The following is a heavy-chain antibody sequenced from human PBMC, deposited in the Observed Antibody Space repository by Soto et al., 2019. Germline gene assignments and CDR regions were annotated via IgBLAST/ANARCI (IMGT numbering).Heavy chain of an antibody. J-gene: IGHJ4*02. D-gene: IGHD3-22*01. V-gene: IGHV4-61*01. CDR2: IYYSGST. Sequence: SETLSLTCTVSGGSVSSGSYYWSWIRQPPGKGLEWIGYIYYSGSTNYNPSLKSRVTISVDTSKNQFSLKLSSVTAADTAAYYCARDNGPYYYDSSGYRYFDYWGQGTLVTVSS. CDR1: GGSVSSGSYY. CDR3: ARDNGPYYYDSSGYRYFDY.